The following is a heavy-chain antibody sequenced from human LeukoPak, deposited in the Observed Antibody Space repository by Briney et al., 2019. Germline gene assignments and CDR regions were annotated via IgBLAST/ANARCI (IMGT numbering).Heavy chain of an antibody. Sequence: SVKVSCKASGYTFTDYYMHWVRQAPGQGLEWMGWINPNSGGTNYAQKFQGRVTMTTDTSISTAYMEVSRLRSDDTAVYYCARVRIGQQLDKYYYYAMDVWGQGTTVTVSS. V-gene: IGHV1-2*02. CDR3: ARVRIGQQLDKYYYYAMDV. CDR1: GYTFTDYY. J-gene: IGHJ6*02. CDR2: INPNSGGT. D-gene: IGHD6-13*01.